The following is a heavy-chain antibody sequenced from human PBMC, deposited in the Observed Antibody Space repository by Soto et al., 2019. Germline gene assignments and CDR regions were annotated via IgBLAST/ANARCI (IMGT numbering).Heavy chain of an antibody. CDR3: VKPRYCSFGSCFYDY. J-gene: IGHJ4*02. D-gene: IGHD2-15*01. V-gene: IGHV3-64D*08. Sequence: GGSLRLSCSPSGFIFSSYSMHWVRQAPGKGLEYVSDVSSNGGTTYYADSVKGRFTISRDNSKNTLYLQMSSLRAEDTAVYYCVKPRYCSFGSCFYDYWGQGTLVTVSS. CDR2: VSSNGGTT. CDR1: GFIFSSYS.